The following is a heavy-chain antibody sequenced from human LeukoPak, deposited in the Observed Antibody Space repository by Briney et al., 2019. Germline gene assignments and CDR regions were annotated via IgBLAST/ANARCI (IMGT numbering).Heavy chain of an antibody. V-gene: IGHV1-18*01. CDR3: ARDWGSSGYYLAGY. CDR1: GYTFTSYG. Sequence: ASVKVSCKASGYTFTSYGISWVRQAPGQGLEWMGWISAYNGNTNYAQKLQGRVTMTTDTSTSTAHMELRSLRSDDTAVYYCARDWGSSGYYLAGYWGQGTLVTASS. D-gene: IGHD3-22*01. J-gene: IGHJ4*02. CDR2: ISAYNGNT.